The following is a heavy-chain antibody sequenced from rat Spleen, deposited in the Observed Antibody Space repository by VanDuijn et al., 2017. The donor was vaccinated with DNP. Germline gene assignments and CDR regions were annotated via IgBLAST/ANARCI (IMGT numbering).Heavy chain of an antibody. J-gene: IGHJ3*01. CDR1: GFTFSSYW. D-gene: IGHD1-12*03. CDR2: INTDGGST. V-gene: IGHV5-58*01. CDR3: ARSWGDDGYPPFAY. Sequence: EVQLVESGGGPVQPGRSLKLSCVASGFTFSSYWMYWIRQAPGKGLEWVSSINTDGGSTYYEDSVKGRFTISRDNAKSTLYLQMNSLRSEGTAIYYCARSWGDDGYPPFAYWGQGTLVTVSS.